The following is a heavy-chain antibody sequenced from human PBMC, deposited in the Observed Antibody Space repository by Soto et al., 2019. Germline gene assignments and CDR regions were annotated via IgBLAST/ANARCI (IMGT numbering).Heavy chain of an antibody. CDR1: GFRFSEHA. J-gene: IGHJ5*02. CDR2: IRNTPYGGTT. V-gene: IGHV3-49*04. D-gene: IGHD2-2*03. Sequence: GGSLRLSCNCSGFRFSEHAMTWVRRAPGKGLEWVGFIRNTPYGGTTDYAASVRGRFTISRDDSASIAYLQMNSLKTEDSGLYYCSRGSFGYYGPWGPGTLVTVPS. CDR3: SRGSFGYYGP.